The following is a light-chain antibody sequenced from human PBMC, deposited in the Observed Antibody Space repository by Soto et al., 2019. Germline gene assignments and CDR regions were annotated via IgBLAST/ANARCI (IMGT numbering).Light chain of an antibody. V-gene: IGLV4-69*01. Sequence: QLVLTQSPSASASLGASVKLTCTLSSGHSSYAIAWHQQQPEKGPRYLMKLNSDGSHSKGDGIPDRFSGSSSGAERYFTISSLQSEDEADYYCQTWGTGMVFGGGTKLTVL. CDR1: SGHSSYA. J-gene: IGLJ2*01. CDR2: LNSDGSH. CDR3: QTWGTGMV.